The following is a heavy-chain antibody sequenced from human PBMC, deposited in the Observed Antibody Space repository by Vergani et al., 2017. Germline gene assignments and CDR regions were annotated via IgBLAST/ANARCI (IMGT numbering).Heavy chain of an antibody. CDR3: GGFPTYYSGSGSYYPSPYFDY. CDR2: INHSGGT. Sequence: QVQLQQWGAGLLKPSETLSLTCAVYGGSFSGYYWSWIRQPPGKGLEWVGEINHSGGTNYNPSLKSRVTIAVDASKNQFSLKLSSVTAADTAVYYWGGFPTYYSGSGSYYPSPYFDYWGQGTLVTVSS. V-gene: IGHV4-34*01. J-gene: IGHJ4*02. D-gene: IGHD3-10*01. CDR1: GGSFSGYY.